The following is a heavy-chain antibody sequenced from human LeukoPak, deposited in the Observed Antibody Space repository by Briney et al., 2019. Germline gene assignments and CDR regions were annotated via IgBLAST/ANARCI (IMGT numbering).Heavy chain of an antibody. J-gene: IGHJ4*02. Sequence: PGGSLRLSCAASGFTFSSYGMHWVRQAPGKGLEWVAVVSYDGSNKYYADSVKGRFTISRDNSKNTLYLQMNSLRAEDTAVYYCAKDHGSGTFDYWGQGTLVTVSS. CDR3: AKDHGSGTFDY. V-gene: IGHV3-30*18. CDR2: VSYDGSNK. CDR1: GFTFSSYG. D-gene: IGHD3-10*01.